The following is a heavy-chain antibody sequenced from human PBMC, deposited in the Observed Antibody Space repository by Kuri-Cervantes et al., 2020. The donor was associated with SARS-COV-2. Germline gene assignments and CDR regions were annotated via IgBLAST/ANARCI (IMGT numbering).Heavy chain of an antibody. CDR2: LNPASGNT. CDR1: GYTFNIHD. J-gene: IGHJ5*02. V-gene: IGHV1-8*01. CDR3: ARGHHLSNWFDP. Sequence: ASVKVSCRASGYTFNIHDINWVRQATGQGLEWMGWLNPASGNTGYAQKFQGRVTMISNTSITTAYMELSSLTSEGTAVYYCARGHHLSNWFDPWGQGTLVTVSS.